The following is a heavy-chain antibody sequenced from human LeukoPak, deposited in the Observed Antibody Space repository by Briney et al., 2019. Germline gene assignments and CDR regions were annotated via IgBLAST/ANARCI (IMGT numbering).Heavy chain of an antibody. V-gene: IGHV3-53*01. CDR1: GLTGSHNY. Sequence: GGSLRLSCAASGLTGSHNYVSWVRQAPGKGLEWVSAIHTSGDTCYADSMKGRFTISRDTSKNTLYLQINSLRVEDTAVYYCIVFGDSNHWGQGTLVTVSS. D-gene: IGHD4-17*01. CDR2: IHTSGDT. J-gene: IGHJ5*02. CDR3: IVFGDSNH.